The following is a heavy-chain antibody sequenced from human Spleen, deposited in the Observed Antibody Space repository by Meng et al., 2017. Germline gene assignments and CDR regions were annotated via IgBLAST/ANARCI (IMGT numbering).Heavy chain of an antibody. D-gene: IGHD3-10*01. CDR1: GGSFSGYY. Sequence: QVQLQQWGAGLLKPSETLSLTCAVYGGSFSGYYWSWIRQPPGKGLVWIGYIHHSGSAYYNPSLKSRVSISVDTSKSQFSLKLRSVTAADTALYYCARVNDASGSGRRFDPWGQGTLVTVSS. J-gene: IGHJ5*02. V-gene: IGHV4-34*01. CDR3: ARVNDASGSGRRFDP. CDR2: IHHSGSA.